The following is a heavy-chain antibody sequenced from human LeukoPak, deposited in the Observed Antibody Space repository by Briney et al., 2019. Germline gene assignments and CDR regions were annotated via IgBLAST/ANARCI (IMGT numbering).Heavy chain of an antibody. CDR3: TRGGEQYQLPGDAFDI. J-gene: IGHJ3*02. D-gene: IGHD2-2*01. V-gene: IGHV3-49*04. Sequence: PGGSLRLSCAASGFTFSSYGMHWVRQAPGKGLEWVGFIRSKAYGGTTEYAASVKGRFTISRDDSKSIAYLQMNSLKTEDTAVYYCTRGGEQYQLPGDAFDIWGQGTMVTVSS. CDR1: GFTFSSYG. CDR2: IRSKAYGGTT.